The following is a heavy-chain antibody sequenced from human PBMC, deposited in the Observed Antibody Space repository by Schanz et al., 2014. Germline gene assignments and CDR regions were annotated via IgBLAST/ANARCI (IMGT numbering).Heavy chain of an antibody. D-gene: IGHD3-10*01. V-gene: IGHV4-61*02. CDR2: IYSTGST. Sequence: QVQLQESGPGLVKPSQTLSLTCTVSGGSISSGSYYWSWIRQPAGKGLEWIGRIYSTGSTNYNPSLKIRVTISKDTSKTQFSRKLTSLTAADTAVYYCARDMVENWFDSWGQGTLVTVSS. J-gene: IGHJ5*01. CDR3: ARDMVENWFDS. CDR1: GGSISSGSYY.